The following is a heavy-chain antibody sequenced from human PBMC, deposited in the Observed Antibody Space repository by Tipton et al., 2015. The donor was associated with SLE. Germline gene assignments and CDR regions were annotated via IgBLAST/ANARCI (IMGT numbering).Heavy chain of an antibody. Sequence: VQLVQSGGGVVQPGRSLRLSCAASGFTVSNNYMNWVRQAPGKGLEWVSAISGSGGSTYYADSVKGRFTISRDNSKNTLYLQMNSLRTEDTAVYYCARLLEHFDYWGQGTLVTVSS. CDR3: ARLLEHFDY. CDR2: SGSGGST. CDR1: GFTVSNNY. V-gene: IGHV3-66*02. J-gene: IGHJ4*02.